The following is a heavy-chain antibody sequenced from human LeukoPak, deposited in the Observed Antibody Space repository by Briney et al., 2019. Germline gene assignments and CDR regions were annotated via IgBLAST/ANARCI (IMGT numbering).Heavy chain of an antibody. V-gene: IGHV3-15*01. J-gene: IGHJ4*02. CDR1: GFTFTNAW. CDR2: IRSKTDGGTT. CDR3: VGSFLGY. Sequence: GGSLRLSCAASGFTFTNAWMSWVRQAPGKGLEWVGRIRSKTDGGTTDYTTPVKGRFTISRDDSKNTLYLQMNSLKTEDTAVYYCVGSFLGYWGQGTLVTVSS. D-gene: IGHD3-10*01.